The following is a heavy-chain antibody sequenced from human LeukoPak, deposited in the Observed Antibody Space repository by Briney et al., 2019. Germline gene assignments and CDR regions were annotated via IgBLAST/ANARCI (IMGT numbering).Heavy chain of an antibody. V-gene: IGHV3-48*02. CDR3: AREWRVTMIVPFDA. J-gene: IGHJ5*02. D-gene: IGHD3-22*01. CDR2: ISSSSSTI. CDR1: GFTFSSYI. Sequence: GGSLRLSCAASGFTFSSYIMNWVRQAPGEGLEWVSYISSSSSTIYYADSVKGRFTISRDNAKNSLYLQMNSLRDEDTAVYYCAREWRVTMIVPFDAWGQGTLVTVSS.